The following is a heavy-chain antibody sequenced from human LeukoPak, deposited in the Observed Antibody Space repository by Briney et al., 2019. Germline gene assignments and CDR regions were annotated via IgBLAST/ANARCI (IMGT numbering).Heavy chain of an antibody. CDR3: ARNEMATMTIDY. CDR2: IYYSGST. Sequence: PSETLSLTCTVSGGSISSYYWSWIRQPPGKGLEWIGYIYYSGSTNYNPSLKSRVTISVDTSKNQFSLKLSSVTAADTAVYYCARNEMATMTIDYWGQGTLVTVSS. V-gene: IGHV4-59*01. J-gene: IGHJ4*02. CDR1: GGSISSYY. D-gene: IGHD5-24*01.